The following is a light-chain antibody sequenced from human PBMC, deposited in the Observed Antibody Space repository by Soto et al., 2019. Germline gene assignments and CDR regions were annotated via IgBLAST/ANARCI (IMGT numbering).Light chain of an antibody. CDR2: AAS. CDR1: QSLSNSY. J-gene: IGKJ5*01. CDR3: QQYGSAPPIT. V-gene: IGKV3-20*01. Sequence: EVVLTQSPGTLSLSPEERATLSCRASQSLSNSYLAWYQQRPGQAPRLLIYAASSRAAGIPDRFSGSGSGTDFTLTISGLEPEDFAVYYCQQYGSAPPITFGQGTRLEIK.